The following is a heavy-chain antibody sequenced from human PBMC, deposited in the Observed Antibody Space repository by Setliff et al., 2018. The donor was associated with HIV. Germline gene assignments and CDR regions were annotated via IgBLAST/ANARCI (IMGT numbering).Heavy chain of an antibody. D-gene: IGHD3-22*01. CDR1: GYSFTSNW. CDR2: IYPGDSDT. CDR3: ARLDDCDSSGCPDY. Sequence: HGESLKISCKGSGYSFTSNWIGWVRQMPGKGLEWMGIIYPGDSDTNYSPSFQGHVTISADKSISTAYLQWSSLKASDTAMYYCARLDDCDSSGCPDYWGQGTLVTVSS. J-gene: IGHJ4*02. V-gene: IGHV5-51*01.